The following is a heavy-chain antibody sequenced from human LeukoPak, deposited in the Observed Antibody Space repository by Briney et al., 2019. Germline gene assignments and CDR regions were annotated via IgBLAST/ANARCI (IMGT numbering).Heavy chain of an antibody. D-gene: IGHD3-3*01. CDR1: GGSISSSSYY. CDR2: IYYSGST. CDR3: AATYYDFWSGYYYYFDY. J-gene: IGHJ4*02. Sequence: SETLSLTCTVSGGSISSSSYYWGWIRQPPGKGLEWIGYIYYSGSTNYNPSLKSRVTISVDTSKNQFSLKLSSVTAADTAVYYCAATYYDFWSGYYYYFDYWGQGTLVTVSS. V-gene: IGHV4-61*05.